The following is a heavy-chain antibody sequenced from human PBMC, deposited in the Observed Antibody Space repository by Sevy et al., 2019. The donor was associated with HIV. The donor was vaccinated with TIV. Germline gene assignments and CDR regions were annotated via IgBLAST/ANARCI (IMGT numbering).Heavy chain of an antibody. CDR3: ARHKLLWFGEASPTSDY. CDR2: IKQDGSET. Sequence: GGSLRLSCTAYGFNFGTYWMSWVRQAPGKGLEWVANIKQDGSETHYVDSVKGRFSVSRDNAKNSVFLQMNSLRAEDTAVYYCARHKLLWFGEASPTSDYWGQGTLVTVSS. J-gene: IGHJ4*02. CDR1: GFNFGTYW. D-gene: IGHD3-10*01. V-gene: IGHV3-7*01.